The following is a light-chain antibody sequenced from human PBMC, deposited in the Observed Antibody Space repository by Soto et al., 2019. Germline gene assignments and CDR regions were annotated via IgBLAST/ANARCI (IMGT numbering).Light chain of an antibody. Sequence: QSALTQPASVSGSPGQSITISCTGTSSDVGGYNYVSWYQQHPGKAPKLMIYDVSNRPSGVSNRFFGSMSGNTASLTISGLQAEDEADYYCSSYRSSSTLYVFGTGTKLTVL. CDR2: DVS. J-gene: IGLJ1*01. V-gene: IGLV2-14*01. CDR3: SSYRSSSTLYV. CDR1: SSDVGGYNY.